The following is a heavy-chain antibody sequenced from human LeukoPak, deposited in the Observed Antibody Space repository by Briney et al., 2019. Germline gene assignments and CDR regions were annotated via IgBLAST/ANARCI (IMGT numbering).Heavy chain of an antibody. D-gene: IGHD1-26*01. CDR2: IYTSGST. V-gene: IGHV4-61*02. J-gene: IGHJ4*02. CDR3: ARARSGRGDLDY. CDR1: GGSISSGSYY. Sequence: TLSLTCTVSGGSISSGSYYWSWIRQPAGKGLEWIGRIYTSGSTNYNPSLKSRVTISVDTSKNQFSLKLSSVTAADTAVYYCARARSGRGDLDYWGQGTLVTVSS.